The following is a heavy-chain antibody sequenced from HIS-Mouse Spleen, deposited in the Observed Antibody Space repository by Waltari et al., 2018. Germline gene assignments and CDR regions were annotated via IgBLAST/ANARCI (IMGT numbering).Heavy chain of an antibody. CDR1: GGSFSGSY. V-gene: IGHV4-34*01. J-gene: IGHJ3*02. CDR2: INHSGST. CDR3: ARGAVGALPDAFDI. D-gene: IGHD1-26*01. Sequence: QVQLQQWGAGLLKPSETLSLTCAVYGGSFSGSYWSWIRQPPGKGLEWIGEINHSGSTNYNPSLKSRVTISVDTSKNQFSLKLSSVTAADTAVYYCARGAVGALPDAFDIWGQGTMVTVSS.